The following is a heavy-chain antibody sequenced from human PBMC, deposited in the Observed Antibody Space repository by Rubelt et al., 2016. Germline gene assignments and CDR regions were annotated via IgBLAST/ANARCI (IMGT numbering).Heavy chain of an antibody. Sequence: EVQLVESGGSLVQPGGSLRLSCAASGFTVSNSYMNWVRQAPGKGLEWVSLLYSDGSPSYADSVEGRFTISRNNSKNNLYLEMKGLGAEDTAVYYCAREAPRGGSQFFDCWGQGTQVTVSS. D-gene: IGHD2-15*01. CDR2: LYSDGSP. V-gene: IGHV3-66*01. J-gene: IGHJ4*02. CDR1: GFTVSNSY. CDR3: AREAPRGGSQFFDC.